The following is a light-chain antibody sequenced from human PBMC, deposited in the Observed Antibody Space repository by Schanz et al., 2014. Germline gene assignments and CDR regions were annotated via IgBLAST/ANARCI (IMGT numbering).Light chain of an antibody. Sequence: EIVMTQSPATLSVSPGERATLSCRAGQSVSSNLAWYQQKPGQAPRLLIYGASTRATGIPDRFSGSGSGTDFTLTISSLEPEDFAVYHCQQRSNWPPFTFGGGTKVEIK. CDR1: QSVSSN. V-gene: IGKV3-15*01. CDR2: GAS. J-gene: IGKJ4*01. CDR3: QQRSNWPPFT.